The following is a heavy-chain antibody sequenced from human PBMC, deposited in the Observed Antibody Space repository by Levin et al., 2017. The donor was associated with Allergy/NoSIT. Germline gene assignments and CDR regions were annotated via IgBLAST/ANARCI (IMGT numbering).Heavy chain of an antibody. CDR3: ARFIPTKGYFDY. Sequence: GESLKISCVASGFTFSTYWMTWVRQAPGKGLEWVANIKQDGSEKYYVDSVKGRFTISRDNAKNSLYLQMNSLRAEDTAIYYCARFIPTKGYFDYWGQGTLVTVSS. CDR2: IKQDGSEK. V-gene: IGHV3-7*01. CDR1: GFTFSTYW. J-gene: IGHJ4*02. D-gene: IGHD1-26*01.